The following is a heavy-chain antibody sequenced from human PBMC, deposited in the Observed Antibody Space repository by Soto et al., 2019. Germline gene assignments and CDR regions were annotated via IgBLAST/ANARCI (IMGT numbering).Heavy chain of an antibody. V-gene: IGHV4-38-2*02. CDR1: GYSISSGYY. Sequence: SETLSLTCAVSGYSISSGYYWGWIRQPPGRGLEWIGSLYHSVITYYNPSLKNRVTISEDTSKNQFSLKLTSMTAADTAVYYCARDGGSYSGIDYWGQGTPVTV. CDR2: LYHSVIT. D-gene: IGHD3-16*01. J-gene: IGHJ4*02. CDR3: ARDGGSYSGIDY.